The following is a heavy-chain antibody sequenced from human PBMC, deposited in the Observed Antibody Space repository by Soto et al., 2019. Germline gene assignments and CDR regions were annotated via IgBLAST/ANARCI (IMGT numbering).Heavy chain of an antibody. CDR3: ARDPIPVYSNYVYFDY. V-gene: IGHV1-69*13. CDR1: GGTFSSYA. Sequence: GASVKVSCKASGGTFSSYAISWVRQAPGQGLEWMGGIIPIFGTANYAQKFQGRVTITADESTSTAYMELSSLRSEDTAVYYCARDPIPVYSNYVYFDYWGQGTLVTVSS. CDR2: IIPIFGTA. J-gene: IGHJ4*02. D-gene: IGHD4-4*01.